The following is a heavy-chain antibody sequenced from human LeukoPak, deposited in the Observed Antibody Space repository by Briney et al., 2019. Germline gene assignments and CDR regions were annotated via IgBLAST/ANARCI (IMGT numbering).Heavy chain of an antibody. CDR2: ISSSSSYI. J-gene: IGHJ6*03. D-gene: IGHD6-13*01. CDR1: GFTFSSYS. Sequence: GGSLRLSCAASGFTFSSYSMNWVRQAPGKGLEWVSSISSSSSYIYYADSVKGRFTISRDNAKNSLYLQMNSLRAEDTAVYYCARADSSSWYTWDYYYMDVWGKGTTVTVSS. CDR3: ARADSSSWYTWDYYYMDV. V-gene: IGHV3-21*01.